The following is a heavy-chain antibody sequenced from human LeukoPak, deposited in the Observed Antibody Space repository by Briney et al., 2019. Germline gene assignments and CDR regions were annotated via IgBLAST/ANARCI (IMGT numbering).Heavy chain of an antibody. CDR3: ATQASYYYGSGSYYDS. V-gene: IGHV3-66*01. J-gene: IGHJ4*02. CDR1: GLPVNFNY. D-gene: IGHD3-10*01. CDR2: IYGGGKT. Sequence: GGSLRLSCVVSGLPVNFNYMAWVRQAPGKGLECVSFIYGGGKTYYADSVTGRFTISRDNSKSTLFLQMNSLRAEDTAIYYCATQASYYYGSGSYYDSWGQGTLVTVSS.